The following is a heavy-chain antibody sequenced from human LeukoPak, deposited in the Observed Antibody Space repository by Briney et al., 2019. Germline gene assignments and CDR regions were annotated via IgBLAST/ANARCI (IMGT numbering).Heavy chain of an antibody. J-gene: IGHJ4*02. D-gene: IGHD6-19*01. CDR3: AGGYSSGWPDY. V-gene: IGHV3-21*01. CDR1: GFTFSSYS. Sequence: GGSLRLSCAASGFTFSSYSMHWVRQAPGKGLEWVSSISSSSSYIYYADSVKGRFTISRDNAKNSLYLQMNSLRAEDTAVYYCAGGYSSGWPDYWGQGPWSPSPQ. CDR2: ISSSSSYI.